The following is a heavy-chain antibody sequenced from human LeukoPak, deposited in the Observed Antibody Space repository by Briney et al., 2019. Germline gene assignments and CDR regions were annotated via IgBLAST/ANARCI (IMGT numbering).Heavy chain of an antibody. CDR2: INHSGST. CDR3: ARTKRWIQLKMNWFDP. J-gene: IGHJ5*02. CDR1: GGSFSGYY. V-gene: IGHV4-34*01. Sequence: PSETLSLTCAVYGGSFSGYYWSWIRQPPGKGLEWIGEINHSGSTNYNPSLKSRVTISVDTSKNQFSLKLSSVTAADTAVYYCARTKRWIQLKMNWFDPWGQGTLVTVSS. D-gene: IGHD5-18*01.